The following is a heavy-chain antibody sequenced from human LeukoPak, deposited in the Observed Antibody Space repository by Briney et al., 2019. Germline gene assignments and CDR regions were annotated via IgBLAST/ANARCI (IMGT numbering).Heavy chain of an antibody. CDR1: GYTFTSYA. Sequence: ASVKVSCKASGYTFTSYAMHWVRQAPGQRLGWMGWINAGNGNTKYSQKFQDRVTITRDTSASTAYMELSSLRSEDTAVYYCARLSGSYGWFDPWGQGTLVTVSS. CDR3: ARLSGSYGWFDP. V-gene: IGHV1-3*01. J-gene: IGHJ5*02. D-gene: IGHD1-26*01. CDR2: INAGNGNT.